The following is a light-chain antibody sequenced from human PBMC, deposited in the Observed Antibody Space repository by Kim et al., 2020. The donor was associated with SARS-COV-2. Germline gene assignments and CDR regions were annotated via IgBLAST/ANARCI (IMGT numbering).Light chain of an antibody. Sequence: QLTQSPSSLFASVGDEITITCRAGEDIRKSVAWYQHKPGKAPTRLVFEASTLEGGVPPRFSASGSGTQFALIINNLQPDDSATYFCLQHHLYPLTFGGGTKVDIK. V-gene: IGKV1-17*02. J-gene: IGKJ4*02. CDR1: EDIRKS. CDR2: EAS. CDR3: LQHHLYPLT.